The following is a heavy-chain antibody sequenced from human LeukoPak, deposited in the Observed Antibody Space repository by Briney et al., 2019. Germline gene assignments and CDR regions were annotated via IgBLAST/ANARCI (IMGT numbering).Heavy chain of an antibody. CDR3: ARRRKSSSSSSGWFDP. CDR2: ISPGDSDT. Sequence: GESLKISCKVSGFTFTNYWIAWVRQMLGKGLEWMGIISPGDSDTRYSPSFQGQVTISADKSIITAYLQWSSLRASDTAMYYCARRRKSSSSSSGWFDPWGQGTLVTVS. CDR1: GFTFTNYW. D-gene: IGHD6-6*01. J-gene: IGHJ5*02. V-gene: IGHV5-51*01.